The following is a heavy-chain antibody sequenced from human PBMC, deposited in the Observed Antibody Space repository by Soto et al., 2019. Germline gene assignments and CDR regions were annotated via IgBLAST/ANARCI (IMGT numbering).Heavy chain of an antibody. V-gene: IGHV4-34*01. CDR1: GGSFSGYY. J-gene: IGHJ6*02. CDR3: ASRGGYDYSNRLTYYYGMDV. CDR2: INHSGST. D-gene: IGHD4-4*01. Sequence: SETLSLTCAVYGGSFSGYYWSWIRQPPGKGLEWIGEINHSGSTNYNPSLKSRVTISVDTSKNQFSLKLSSVTAADTAVYYCASRGGYDYSNRLTYYYGMDVWGQGTTVTVSS.